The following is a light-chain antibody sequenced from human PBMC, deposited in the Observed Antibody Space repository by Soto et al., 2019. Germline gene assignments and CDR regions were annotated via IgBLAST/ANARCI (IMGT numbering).Light chain of an antibody. V-gene: IGLV2-14*01. CDR3: SSYTSGSTLYV. Sequence: QSVLTQPASVSGSPGQSITISCTGTSSDVGGYNYVCWYQQHPGKDPKLMIYEVSNRPSGVSNRLSGSKSGNTASLTISGLQAEDEADYYCSSYTSGSTLYVFGSGTKV. CDR1: SSDVGGYNY. J-gene: IGLJ1*01. CDR2: EVS.